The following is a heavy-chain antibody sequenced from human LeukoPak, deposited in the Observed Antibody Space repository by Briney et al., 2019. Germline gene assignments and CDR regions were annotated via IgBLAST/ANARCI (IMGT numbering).Heavy chain of an antibody. CDR1: GFTFSSYS. J-gene: IGHJ4*02. D-gene: IGHD6-13*01. CDR3: ARVVAAAGTDH. CDR2: ISSSSSYI. V-gene: IGHV3-21*01. Sequence: PGRSLRLSCAASGFTFSSYSMNWVRQAPGKGLEWVSSISSSSSYIYYADSVKGRFTISRDNAKNSLYLQMNSLRAEDTAVYYCARVVAAAGTDHWGQGTLVTVSS.